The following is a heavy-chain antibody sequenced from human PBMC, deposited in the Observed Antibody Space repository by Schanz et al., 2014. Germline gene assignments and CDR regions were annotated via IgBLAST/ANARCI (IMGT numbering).Heavy chain of an antibody. CDR1: GFTFSSYS. CDR3: ARAGYDADNWFDP. Sequence: VQVVQSGGGLVKPGGSLRLSCTASGFTFSSYSMNWVRQAPGKGLEWVSYVSRSTPDIYYADSVKGRFTMSRDNAKNSVFLQMNSLRAEDTAVYYCARAGYDADNWFDPWGQGTLVTVSS. J-gene: IGHJ5*02. D-gene: IGHD2-2*01. V-gene: IGHV3-21*01. CDR2: VSRSTPDI.